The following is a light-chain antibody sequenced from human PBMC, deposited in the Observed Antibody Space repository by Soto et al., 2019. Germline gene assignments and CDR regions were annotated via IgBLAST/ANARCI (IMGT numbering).Light chain of an antibody. Sequence: QSALTQPASVSGSPGQSITISCTGTSSDVGAYNYVSWYQQYPGTAPKVMIYEVSSRPSGVSHRFSGSKSGNTVSLTISGLQPEDEADYYCSSFTSRSTFNYVFGTGTKLTVL. CDR3: SSFTSRSTFNYV. J-gene: IGLJ1*01. CDR1: SSDVGAYNY. CDR2: EVS. V-gene: IGLV2-14*01.